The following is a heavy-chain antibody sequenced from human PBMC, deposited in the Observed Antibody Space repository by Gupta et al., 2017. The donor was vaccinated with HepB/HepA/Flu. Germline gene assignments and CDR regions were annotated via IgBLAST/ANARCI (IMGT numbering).Heavy chain of an antibody. CDR1: GSTLTGHY. CDR3: AGRCDSDLDN. V-gene: IGHV1-2*02. D-gene: IGHD2-21*02. J-gene: IGHJ4*02. Sequence: QVQLVQSGAEVKKPGASVKVSCKPSGSTLTGHYIHWVRQAPGQGLEWMGWINSYNGNTNFAQKFQGRVTMTRDTSIITAYMELSGLRSDDTAVYYCAGRCDSDLDNWGQGTLVTVSS. CDR2: INSYNGNT.